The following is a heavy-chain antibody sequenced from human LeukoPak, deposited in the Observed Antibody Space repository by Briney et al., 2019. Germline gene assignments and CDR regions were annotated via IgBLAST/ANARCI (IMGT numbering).Heavy chain of an antibody. J-gene: IGHJ4*02. V-gene: IGHV3-7*05. CDR2: IKVDGSEK. Sequence: GSLRLSCAASGFTFSGYWMSWVRQAPGKGLEWVANIKVDGSEKYYVDSVKGRFTISRDNAKNSLYLQMNSLRAEDTAVYYCARLINWGSSDYWGQGTLVTVSS. CDR1: GFTFSGYW. D-gene: IGHD7-27*01. CDR3: ARLINWGSSDY.